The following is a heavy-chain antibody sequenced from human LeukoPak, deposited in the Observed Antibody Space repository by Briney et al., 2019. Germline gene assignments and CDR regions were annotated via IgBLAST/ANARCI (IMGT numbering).Heavy chain of an antibody. Sequence: ASVKVSCKASGYTFTGYYMHWVRQAPGQGLEWMGWINPNSGGTNYAQKFQGRVTMTRDTSISTAYMELSRLRSDDTAVYYCARVSIGVYCGGDCYSRWGAFDIWGQGTMVTVPS. CDR3: ARVSIGVYCGGDCYSRWGAFDI. CDR2: INPNSGGT. CDR1: GYTFTGYY. V-gene: IGHV1-2*02. D-gene: IGHD2-21*02. J-gene: IGHJ3*02.